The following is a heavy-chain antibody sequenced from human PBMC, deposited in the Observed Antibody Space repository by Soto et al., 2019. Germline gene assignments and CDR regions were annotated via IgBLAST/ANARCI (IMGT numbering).Heavy chain of an antibody. V-gene: IGHV3-30*09. J-gene: IGHJ4*02. Sequence: QVQLVESGGGVVQPGRSLRLSCAASGFTFSSFYLHWVRQAPGKGLEWLALISSGGSNNYNADYVKGRFAISRDNSKNTLYLQVNSLRPEDTAVYYCARTTAVAGTPEFDYWGQGTLVTVSS. CDR1: GFTFSSFY. CDR2: ISSGGSNN. D-gene: IGHD6-19*01. CDR3: ARTTAVAGTPEFDY.